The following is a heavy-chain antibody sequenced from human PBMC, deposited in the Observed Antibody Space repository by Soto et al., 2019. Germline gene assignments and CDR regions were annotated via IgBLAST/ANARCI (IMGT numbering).Heavy chain of an antibody. D-gene: IGHD2-8*02. CDR1: GFICSSYD. Sequence: PGGSLRLSCAVSGFICSSYDMSWVRQAPGKGLEWVSTILVGGSTHYEDSVKGRFTISRDTSKNTVYLQMNSLTAGDTAVYYCAKETATGGGAFEICGQGTMVTV. V-gene: IGHV3-23*01. CDR3: AKETATGGGAFEI. CDR2: ILVGGST. J-gene: IGHJ3*02.